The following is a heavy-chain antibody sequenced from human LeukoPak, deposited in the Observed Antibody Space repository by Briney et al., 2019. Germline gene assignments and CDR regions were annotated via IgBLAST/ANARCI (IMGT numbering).Heavy chain of an antibody. J-gene: IGHJ4*02. Sequence: ASVKVSRKASGYTFTSYGISWVRQAPGQGLEWMGWISAYNGNTNYAQKLQGRVTMTTDTSTSTAYMELRSLRSDDTAVYYCASASMVRGVIISYYWGQGTLVTVSS. CDR2: ISAYNGNT. CDR3: ASASMVRGVIISYY. CDR1: GYTFTSYG. V-gene: IGHV1-18*01. D-gene: IGHD3-10*01.